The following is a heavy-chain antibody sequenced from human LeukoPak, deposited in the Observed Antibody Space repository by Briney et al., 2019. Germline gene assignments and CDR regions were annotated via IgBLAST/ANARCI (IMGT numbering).Heavy chain of an antibody. CDR3: AKALDGYNGMDV. CDR1: GFTFSGYA. J-gene: IGHJ6*02. CDR2: ISGSGRST. V-gene: IGHV3-23*01. D-gene: IGHD3-16*02. Sequence: GGSLRLSCAASGFTFSGYAMSWVRQAPGKGLAWVSGISGSGRSTHSADSVKGRFTISRDNSKNMLYLQMNSLRAEDTALYYCAKALDGYNGMDVWGQGTTVIVSS.